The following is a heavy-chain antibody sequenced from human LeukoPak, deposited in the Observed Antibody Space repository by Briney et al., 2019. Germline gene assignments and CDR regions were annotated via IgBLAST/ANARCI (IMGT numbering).Heavy chain of an antibody. CDR1: GFTLRNYA. D-gene: IGHD3-22*01. V-gene: IGHV3-23*01. CDR2: ISASGST. Sequence: GGSLRLSCVASGFTLRNYAVSWVRQAPGKGLEWVSGISASGSTYYADSVKGRFTISRDISKNTLYLQMNSLRAEDTAVYYCANPGGYYDNSGYEYVDPWGQGTLVTVSS. J-gene: IGHJ5*02. CDR3: ANPGGYYDNSGYEYVDP.